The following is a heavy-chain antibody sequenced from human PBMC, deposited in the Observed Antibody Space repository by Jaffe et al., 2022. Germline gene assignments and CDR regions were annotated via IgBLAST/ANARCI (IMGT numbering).Heavy chain of an antibody. Sequence: QVQLQESGPGLVKPSETLSLTCAVSGYSISSGYYWGWIRQPPGKGLEWIGSIYHSGSTYYNPSLKSRVTISVDTSKNQFSLKLSSVTAADTAVYYCARDLQPEDYDILTGAYFDYWGQGTLVTVSS. CDR2: IYHSGST. V-gene: IGHV4-38-2*02. CDR3: ARDLQPEDYDILTGAYFDY. J-gene: IGHJ4*02. D-gene: IGHD3-9*01. CDR1: GYSISSGYY.